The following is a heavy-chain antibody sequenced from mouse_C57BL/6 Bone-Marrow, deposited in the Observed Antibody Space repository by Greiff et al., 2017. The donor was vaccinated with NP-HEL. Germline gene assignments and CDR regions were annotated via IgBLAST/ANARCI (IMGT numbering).Heavy chain of an antibody. CDR2: ISNGGGST. CDR3: ARHVRKGYFDY. V-gene: IGHV5-12*01. Sequence: EVNLVESGGGLVQPGGSLKLSCAASGFTFSDYYMYWVRQTPEKRLEWVAYISNGGGSTYYPDTVKGRFTISRDNAKNTLYLQMSRLKSEDTAMYYCARHVRKGYFDYWGQGTTLTVSS. CDR1: GFTFSDYY. J-gene: IGHJ2*01.